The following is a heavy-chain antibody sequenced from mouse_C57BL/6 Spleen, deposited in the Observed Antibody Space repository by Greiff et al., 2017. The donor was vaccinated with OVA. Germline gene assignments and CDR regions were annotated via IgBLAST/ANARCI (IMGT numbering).Heavy chain of an antibody. V-gene: IGHV10-1*01. CDR3: GRHLGGDY. CDR1: GFSFNTYA. J-gene: IGHJ4*01. D-gene: IGHD4-1*01. Sequence: EVMLVESGGGLVQPKGSLKLSCAASGFSFNTYAMNWVRQAPGKGLEWVARIRSKSNNYATYYADSVKDRFTISRDDSESMLYLQMNNVKTEDTAMYYCGRHLGGDYWGQGTSVTVSA. CDR2: IRSKSNNYAT.